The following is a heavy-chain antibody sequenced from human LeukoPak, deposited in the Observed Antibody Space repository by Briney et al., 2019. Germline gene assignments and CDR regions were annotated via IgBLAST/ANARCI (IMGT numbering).Heavy chain of an antibody. D-gene: IGHD3-22*01. CDR2: INHSGST. V-gene: IGHV4-34*01. Sequence: SETLSLTCTVSGGSINNYYWSWIRQPPGKGLEWIGEINHSGSTNYNPSLKSRVTISVDTSKNQFSLKLSSVTAADTAVYYCARQSRYYDSSGSMYYFDYWGQGTLVTVSS. J-gene: IGHJ4*02. CDR1: GGSINNYY. CDR3: ARQSRYYDSSGSMYYFDY.